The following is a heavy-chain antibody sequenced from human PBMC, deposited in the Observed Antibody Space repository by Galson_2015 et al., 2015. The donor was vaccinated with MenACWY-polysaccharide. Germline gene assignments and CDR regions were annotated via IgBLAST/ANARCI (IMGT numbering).Heavy chain of an antibody. CDR3: ARGIRRTTVWFDP. CDR1: GYTFTSYD. V-gene: IGHV1-8*01. CDR2: MNPNSGIT. Sequence: SVKVSCKASGYTFTSYDINWMRQATGQGLEWMGWMNPNSGITGYAQKFQGRVTMTRNISISTAYMELSSLRSEDTAVYYCARGIRRTTVWFDPWGQGTLVTVSS. J-gene: IGHJ5*02. D-gene: IGHD4-11*01.